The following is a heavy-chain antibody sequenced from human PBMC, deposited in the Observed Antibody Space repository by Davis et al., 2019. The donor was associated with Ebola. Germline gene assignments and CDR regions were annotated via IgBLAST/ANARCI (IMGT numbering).Heavy chain of an antibody. J-gene: IGHJ6*02. V-gene: IGHV1-58*02. CDR3: ARDQRQKGIQLWLDYYYGMDV. D-gene: IGHD5-18*01. CDR1: GFTFTSSA. Sequence: SVKVSCKASGFTFTSSAMQWVRQARGQRLEWIGWIVVGSGNTNYAQKLQGRVTMTTDTSTSTAYMELRSLRSDDTAVYYCARDQRQKGIQLWLDYYYGMDVWGQGTTVTVSS. CDR2: IVVGSGNT.